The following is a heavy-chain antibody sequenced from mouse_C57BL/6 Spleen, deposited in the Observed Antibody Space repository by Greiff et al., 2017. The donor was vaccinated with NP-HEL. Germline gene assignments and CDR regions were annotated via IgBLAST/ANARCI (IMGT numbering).Heavy chain of an antibody. V-gene: IGHV1-4*01. J-gene: IGHJ2*01. CDR3: ARSGTGWYYFDY. Sequence: QVQLQQSGAELARPGASVKMSCKASGYTFTSYTMHWVKQRPGQGLEWIGYINPSSGYTKYNQKFKDKATLTADKSSSTAYMQLSSLTSEDSAVYYCARSGTGWYYFDYWGKGTTLTVSS. CDR1: GYTFTSYT. D-gene: IGHD1-1*02. CDR2: INPSSGYT.